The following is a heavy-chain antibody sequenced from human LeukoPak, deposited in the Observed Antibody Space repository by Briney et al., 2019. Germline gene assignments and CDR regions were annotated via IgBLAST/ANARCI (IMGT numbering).Heavy chain of an antibody. CDR3: ARSGAPTPYSYVGY. Sequence: SETLSLTCAVYGGSFSGYYWSWIRQPPGKGLEWIGEINHSGSTNYNPSLKSRVTISVDTSKNQFPLKLSSVTAADTAVYYCARSGAPTPYSYVGYWGQGTLVTVSS. CDR2: INHSGST. D-gene: IGHD5-18*01. CDR1: GGSFSGYY. J-gene: IGHJ4*02. V-gene: IGHV4-34*01.